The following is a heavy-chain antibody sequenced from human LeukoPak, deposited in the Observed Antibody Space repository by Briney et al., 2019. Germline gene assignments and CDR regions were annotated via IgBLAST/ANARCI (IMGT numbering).Heavy chain of an antibody. V-gene: IGHV4-34*01. D-gene: IGHD2-2*01. CDR1: GGSFSGYY. CDR2: INHSGST. CDR3: ARFRGCSSTSCYRSIGMDV. J-gene: IGHJ6*02. Sequence: SETLSLTCAVYGGSFSGYYWSWIRQPPGKGLEWIGEINHSGSTNYNPSLKSRVPISVDTSKNQFSLKLSSVTAADTAVYYCARFRGCSSTSCYRSIGMDVWGQGTTVTVSS.